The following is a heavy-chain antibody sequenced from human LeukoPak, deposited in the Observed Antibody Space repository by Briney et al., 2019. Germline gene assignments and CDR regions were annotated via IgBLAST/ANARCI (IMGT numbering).Heavy chain of an antibody. J-gene: IGHJ4*02. Sequence: GGSLRLSCAASGFTFSSYAMSWVRQAPGKGLEWVSAISGSGGSTYYADSVKGRFTISRDNSKNTLYLQMNSLRAEDTAVYHCAKDSWDTAMEGYVDYWGQGSLVTVSS. CDR1: GFTFSSYA. CDR2: ISGSGGST. CDR3: AKDSWDTAMEGYVDY. V-gene: IGHV3-23*01. D-gene: IGHD5-18*01.